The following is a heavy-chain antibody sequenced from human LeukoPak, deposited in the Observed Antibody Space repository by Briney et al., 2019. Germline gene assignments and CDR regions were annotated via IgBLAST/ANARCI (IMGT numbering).Heavy chain of an antibody. V-gene: IGHV3-21*01. CDR1: GFTFSDYS. D-gene: IGHD1-14*01. J-gene: IGHJ4*02. CDR2: ISGSSTYI. Sequence: GGSLRLSCAASGFTFSDYSMNWVRQAPGKGLEWASSISGSSTYIYYSDSLKDRFTISRDNAKNSLYLQMNSLRVEDTAVYYCATGRRYFDYWGQGTLVTVSS. CDR3: ATGRRYFDY.